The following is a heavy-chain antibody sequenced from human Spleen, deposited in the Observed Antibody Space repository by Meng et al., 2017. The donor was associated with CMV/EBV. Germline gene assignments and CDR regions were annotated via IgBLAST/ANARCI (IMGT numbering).Heavy chain of an antibody. J-gene: IGHJ4*02. V-gene: IGHV3-21*01. CDR1: GFTFSSYS. CDR3: AKDWGGQLWLLFDY. Sequence: GESLKISCAASGFTFSSYSMNWVRQAPGKGLEWVSSISSSSSYIYYADSVKGRFTISRDNAKNSLYLQMNSLRTEDTAMYYCAKDWGGQLWLLFDYWGQGTLVTVSS. CDR2: ISSSSSYI. D-gene: IGHD5-18*01.